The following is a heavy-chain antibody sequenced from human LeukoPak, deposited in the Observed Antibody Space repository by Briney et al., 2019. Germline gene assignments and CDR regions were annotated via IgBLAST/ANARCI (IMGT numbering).Heavy chain of an antibody. CDR2: IYYSGST. V-gene: IGHV4-39*07. CDR3: ARIFLWFGELDAFDL. CDR1: GGSISSSSYY. J-gene: IGHJ3*01. Sequence: SETLSLTCTVSGGSISSSSYYWGWIRQPPGKGLEWIGSIYYSGSTYYNPSLKSRVTISVDTSKNQFSLKLSSVTAADTAVYYCARIFLWFGELDAFDLWGQGTMVTISS. D-gene: IGHD3-10*01.